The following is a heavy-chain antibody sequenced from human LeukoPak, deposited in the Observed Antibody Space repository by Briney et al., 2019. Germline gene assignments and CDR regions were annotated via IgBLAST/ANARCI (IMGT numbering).Heavy chain of an antibody. CDR1: GYTFTGYY. D-gene: IGHD4-17*01. Sequence: ASVKVSCKASGYTFTGYYMHWVRQAPGQGLEWMGWINPNSGGTNYAQKFQGRVTMTRDTSISTAYMELSRLRSDDTAVYYCARAPTVTTLYYYYGMDAWGQGTTVTVSS. CDR2: INPNSGGT. V-gene: IGHV1-2*02. CDR3: ARAPTVTTLYYYYGMDA. J-gene: IGHJ6*02.